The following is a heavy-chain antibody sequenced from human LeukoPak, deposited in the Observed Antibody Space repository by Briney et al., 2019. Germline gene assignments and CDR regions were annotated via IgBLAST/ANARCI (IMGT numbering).Heavy chain of an antibody. CDR3: AKDVVPDSGWDLDY. Sequence: GGSLRLSCAASGFAFSTYSMTWVRQGPGKGLEWVSSIYPSGDSTFYADSVKGRFTISRDNSKNTLYLQMSSLRTEDTAIYYCAKDVVPDSGWDLDYWGQGTLVTVSS. CDR1: GFAFSTYS. V-gene: IGHV3-23*01. CDR2: IYPSGDST. J-gene: IGHJ4*02. D-gene: IGHD6-19*01.